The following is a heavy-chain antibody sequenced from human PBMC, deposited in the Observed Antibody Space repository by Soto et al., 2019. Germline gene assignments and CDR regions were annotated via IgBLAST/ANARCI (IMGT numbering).Heavy chain of an antibody. CDR2: INHSGST. J-gene: IGHJ4*01. CDR1: GGSCSGYY. V-gene: IGHV4-34*01. CDR3: ARGSDYMTTGNTLFDY. D-gene: IGHD4-17*01. Sequence: SETLSLTCAVYGGSCSGYYWSWIRQPPGKGLEWSGGINHSGSTNYNPSLKSRVTISVDTSKNQFSLKVSSVTAADTAVYYCARGSDYMTTGNTLFDYWGHGTLLTVSS.